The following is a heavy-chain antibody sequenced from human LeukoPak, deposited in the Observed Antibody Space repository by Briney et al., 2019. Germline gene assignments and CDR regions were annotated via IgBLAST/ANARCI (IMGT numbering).Heavy chain of an antibody. CDR3: ARRSGWYVDY. D-gene: IGHD6-19*01. CDR2: VYYSGST. CDR1: GGSISSTAYY. V-gene: IGHV4-39*01. J-gene: IGHJ4*02. Sequence: PSETLSLTCTVSGGSISSTAYYWDWIRQPPGKGLEWIVSVYYSGSTYDNPSLKSRVTISVDTSKNQFSLKLSSVTAADTAVYYCARRSGWYVDYWGQGTLVTVSS.